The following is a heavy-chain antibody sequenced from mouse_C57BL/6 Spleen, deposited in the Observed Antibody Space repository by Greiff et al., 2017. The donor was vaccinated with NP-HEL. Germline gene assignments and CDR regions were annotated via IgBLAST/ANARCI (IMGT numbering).Heavy chain of an antibody. J-gene: IGHJ3*01. D-gene: IGHD2-4*01. V-gene: IGHV3-6*01. Sequence: EVKLMESGPGLVKPSQSLSLTCSVTGYSITSGYYWNWIRQFPGNKLEWMGYISYDGSNNYNPSLKNRISITRDTSKNQFFLKLNSVTTEDTATYYCARKGYDYDRFAYWGQGTLVTVSA. CDR3: ARKGYDYDRFAY. CDR1: GYSITSGYY. CDR2: ISYDGSN.